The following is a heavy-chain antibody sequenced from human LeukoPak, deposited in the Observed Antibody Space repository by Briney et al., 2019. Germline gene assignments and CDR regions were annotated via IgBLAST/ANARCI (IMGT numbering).Heavy chain of an antibody. Sequence: GGSLRLSCAASGFTFSNYALTWVRQAPGKGLEWVSAISGSGGSTFYADSVKGRFTVSRDNSKNTLNLQLNSLRAEDTAVYYCANHSGPSTWIFDYWGQGTLVTVSS. CDR2: ISGSGGST. CDR1: GFTFSNYA. J-gene: IGHJ4*02. CDR3: ANHSGPSTWIFDY. D-gene: IGHD5-12*01. V-gene: IGHV3-23*01.